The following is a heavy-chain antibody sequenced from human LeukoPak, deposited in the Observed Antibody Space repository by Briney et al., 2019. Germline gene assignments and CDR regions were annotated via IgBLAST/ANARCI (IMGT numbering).Heavy chain of an antibody. J-gene: IGHJ5*02. V-gene: IGHV3-23*01. CDR1: GLTFSTYA. D-gene: IGHD6-13*01. CDR3: AIIGGSAAGT. CDR2: IGGSGAGT. Sequence: GGSLRLSCAASGLTFSTYAMSWVRQAPGKGLEWVSIIGGSGAGTYYADFVRGRFIVSRDNSKNTLYLQMNSLRAGDTYVYYCAIIGGSAAGTWGQGTLVTVSS.